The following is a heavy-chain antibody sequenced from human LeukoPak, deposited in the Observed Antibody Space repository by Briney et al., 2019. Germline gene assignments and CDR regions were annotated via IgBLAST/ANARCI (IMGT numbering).Heavy chain of an antibody. D-gene: IGHD2-2*01. CDR2: IIPIFGTA. J-gene: IGHJ4*02. CDR3: ANHRVLGYCSSTSCYAGFDY. CDR1: GGTFSSYA. V-gene: IGHV1-69*13. Sequence: SVKVSCKASGGTFSSYAISWVRQAPGQGLEWMGGIIPIFGTANYAQKFQGRVTITADESTSTAYMELSSLRSEDTAVYYCANHRVLGYCSSTSCYAGFDYWGQGTLVTVSS.